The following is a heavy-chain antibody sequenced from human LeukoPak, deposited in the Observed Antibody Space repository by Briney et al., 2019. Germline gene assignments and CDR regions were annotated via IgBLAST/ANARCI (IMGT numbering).Heavy chain of an antibody. J-gene: IGHJ6*02. CDR2: INSDGSST. CDR3: ARGDYGDYYYYGMDV. Sequence: PGGSLRLSCAASGFAFSSYVMTWVRQAPGKGLEWVSRINSDGSSTSYADSVKGRFTISRDNAKNTLYLQMNSLRAEDTAVYYCARGDYGDYYYYGMDVWGQGTTVTVSS. CDR1: GFAFSSYV. V-gene: IGHV3-74*01. D-gene: IGHD4-17*01.